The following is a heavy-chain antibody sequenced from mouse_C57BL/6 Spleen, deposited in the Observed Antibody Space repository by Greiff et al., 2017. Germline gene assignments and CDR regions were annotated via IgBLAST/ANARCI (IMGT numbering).Heavy chain of an antibody. J-gene: IGHJ1*03. CDR3: TGGGFWYFDV. CDR1: GFTFSNYW. Sequence: DVKLQESGGGLVQPGGSMKLSCVASGFTFSNYWMNWVRQSPEKGLEWVAQIRLKSDNYATHYAESVKGRFTISRDDSKSSVYLQMNNLSAEDTGIYYCTGGGFWYFDVWGTGTTVTVSS. V-gene: IGHV6-3*01. CDR2: IRLKSDNYAT.